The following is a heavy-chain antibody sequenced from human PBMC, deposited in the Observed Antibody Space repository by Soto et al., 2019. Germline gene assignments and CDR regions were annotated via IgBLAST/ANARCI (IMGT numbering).Heavy chain of an antibody. CDR3: ARDGMPVVTPTQPYWYFDL. Sequence: QVQLVESGGGVDQPGRSLRLSCAASGFTFSSYGIHWVRQAPGKGLEWVAVIWYDGSNKYYADSVKGRFTISRDNSKNTLYLQMNCLRAEDTAVYYCARDGMPVVTPTQPYWYFDLWGRGTLVTVSS. V-gene: IGHV3-33*01. D-gene: IGHD2-21*02. CDR1: GFTFSSYG. CDR2: IWYDGSNK. J-gene: IGHJ2*01.